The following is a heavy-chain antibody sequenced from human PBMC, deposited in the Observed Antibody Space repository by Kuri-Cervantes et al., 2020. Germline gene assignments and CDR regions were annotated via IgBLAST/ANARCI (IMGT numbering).Heavy chain of an antibody. Sequence: GGSLRLSCAASGFTFSSYSMNWVRQAPGKGLEWVSYISSSSSTIYYADSVKGRFTISRDNSKNTLYLQMNSLRAEDTAVYYCSSGYLFDYWGQGTLVTVSS. J-gene: IGHJ4*02. CDR1: GFTFSSYS. D-gene: IGHD3-22*01. V-gene: IGHV3-48*01. CDR3: SSGYLFDY. CDR2: ISSSSSTI.